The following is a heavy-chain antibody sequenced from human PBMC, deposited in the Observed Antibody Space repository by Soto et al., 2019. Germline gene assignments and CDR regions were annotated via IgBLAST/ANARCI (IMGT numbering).Heavy chain of an antibody. CDR3: AKGYSYGRRGLYYFDY. V-gene: IGHV3-43*01. CDR2: ISWDGGST. Sequence: GGSLRLSCAASGFTFDGYTMHWVRQAPGKGLEWVSLISWDGGSTYYADSVKGRFTISRDNSKNSLYLQMNSLRTEDTALYYCAKGYSYGRRGLYYFDYWGQGTLVTVSS. CDR1: GFTFDGYT. D-gene: IGHD5-18*01. J-gene: IGHJ4*02.